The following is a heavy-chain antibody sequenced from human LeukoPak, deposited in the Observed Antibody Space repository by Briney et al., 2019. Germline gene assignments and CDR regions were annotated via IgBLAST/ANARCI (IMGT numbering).Heavy chain of an antibody. Sequence: GGSLRLSCVASGFTFRSNWMDWVRQAPGKGLEWVANIKRDGSEKNYVDSVKGRFTISRDNAKNSLYLEMNSLRAEDTAVYYCAKEGNWKLDYWGQGALVTVSS. CDR1: GFTFRSNW. CDR3: AKEGNWKLDY. D-gene: IGHD1-1*01. V-gene: IGHV3-7*01. J-gene: IGHJ4*02. CDR2: IKRDGSEK.